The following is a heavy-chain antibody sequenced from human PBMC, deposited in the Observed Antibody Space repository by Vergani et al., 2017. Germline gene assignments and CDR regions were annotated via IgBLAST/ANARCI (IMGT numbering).Heavy chain of an antibody. J-gene: IGHJ5*02. D-gene: IGHD6-6*01. CDR3: AKDLGTSSGGGWFDH. V-gene: IGHV3-9*02. Sequence: EVQLEESGGGLVLPGRSLRLSCVASGFTSAGYAMHWVRQAPGKGLEWVSGISWNSNSIGYADSVKGRFTISRDNAKNYLYLQMNSLRAEDTALYYCAKDLGTSSGGGWFDHWGQGTLVTVSS. CDR2: ISWNSNSI. CDR1: GFTSAGYA.